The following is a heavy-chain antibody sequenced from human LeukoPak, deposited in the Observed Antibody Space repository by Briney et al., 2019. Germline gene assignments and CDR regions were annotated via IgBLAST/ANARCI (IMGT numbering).Heavy chain of an antibody. J-gene: IGHJ4*02. V-gene: IGHV3-66*01. CDR3: ARGLVGRYFDC. Sequence: PGRSLRLSCAASGFTASSHSMTWVSQAPGKGLEWVSVIYSGGTTYYADSVKGRFTISRDNSRNTLYLQMNSLRAEDTAVYYCARGLVGRYFDCWGQGALVTASS. CDR1: GFTASSHS. CDR2: IYSGGTT. D-gene: IGHD2-21*01.